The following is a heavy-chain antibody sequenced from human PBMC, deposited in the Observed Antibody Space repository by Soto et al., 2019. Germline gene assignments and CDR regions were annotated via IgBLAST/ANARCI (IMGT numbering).Heavy chain of an antibody. J-gene: IGHJ6*02. Sequence: SETLSLTCAVYGGSFSGYYWSWIRQPPGKGLEWIGEINHSGSTNYNPSLKSRVTISVDTSKNQFSLKLSSVTAADTAVYYCARRARSGYVLYYYYGMDAWGQGTTVTVSS. CDR1: GGSFSGYY. CDR3: ARRARSGYVLYYYYGMDA. D-gene: IGHD5-12*01. CDR2: INHSGST. V-gene: IGHV4-34*01.